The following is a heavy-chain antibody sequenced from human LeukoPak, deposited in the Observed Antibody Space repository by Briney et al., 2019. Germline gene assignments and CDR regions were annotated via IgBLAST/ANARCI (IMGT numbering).Heavy chain of an antibody. CDR1: GYTFNTYG. D-gene: IGHD2-15*01. J-gene: IGHJ4*02. CDR2: ISGYNGKT. Sequence: ASVKVSCKASGYTFNTYGITWVRQAPGQGLEWMGWISGYNGKTKYAQKLQDRVTMTTDTSTTTAYMELRSLRSDDTAVYYCARDYCSGGSCYSGGYYFDYWGQGTLVTVSS. V-gene: IGHV1-18*01. CDR3: ARDYCSGGSCYSGGYYFDY.